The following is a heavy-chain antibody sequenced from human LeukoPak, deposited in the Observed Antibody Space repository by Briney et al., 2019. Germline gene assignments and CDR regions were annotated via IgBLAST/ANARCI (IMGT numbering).Heavy chain of an antibody. CDR3: ARVGSGYYEYYFDY. V-gene: IGHV4-4*07. J-gene: IGHJ4*02. CDR2: IYTSGST. CDR1: GGSISSYY. D-gene: IGHD3-3*01. Sequence: SETLSLTCTVSGGSISSYYWSWIRQPAGKGLEWIGRIYTSGSTNYNPSLKSRVTMSVDTSKNQFSLKLSSVIAADTAVYYCARVGSGYYEYYFDYWGQGTLVTVSS.